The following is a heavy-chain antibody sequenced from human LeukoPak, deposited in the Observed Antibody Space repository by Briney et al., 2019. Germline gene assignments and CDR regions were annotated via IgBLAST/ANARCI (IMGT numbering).Heavy chain of an antibody. D-gene: IGHD3-3*01. Sequence: GGSLRLSCAASGFTFSSYAMSWVRQAPGKGLEWVSAISGSGGSTQYADSVKGRFTISRDNSKNTLYLQMSSLRVDDTAVYYCAKGITMFGVVKNGMDVWGQGTTVTVSS. CDR3: AKGITMFGVVKNGMDV. J-gene: IGHJ6*02. CDR2: ISGSGGST. V-gene: IGHV3-23*01. CDR1: GFTFSSYA.